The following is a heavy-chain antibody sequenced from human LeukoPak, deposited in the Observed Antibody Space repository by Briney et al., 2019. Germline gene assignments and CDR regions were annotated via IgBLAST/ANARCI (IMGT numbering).Heavy chain of an antibody. CDR3: ARDSSDWYYVDY. Sequence: GGSLRLSCAASGFTFSSYAMTWVRQAPGKGLEWVSAISGSGGNTNYAESVRGRFTISRDNSKNALYLQMNTLRADDTAVYYCARDSSDWYYVDYWGQGTLVTVSS. J-gene: IGHJ4*02. V-gene: IGHV3-23*01. CDR1: GFTFSSYA. D-gene: IGHD6-19*01. CDR2: ISGSGGNT.